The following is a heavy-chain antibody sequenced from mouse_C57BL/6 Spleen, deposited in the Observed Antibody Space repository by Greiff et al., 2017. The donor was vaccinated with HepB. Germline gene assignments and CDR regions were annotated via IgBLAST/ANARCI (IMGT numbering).Heavy chain of an antibody. CDR2: INPYNGDT. Sequence: EVQLKESGPELVKPGASVKISCKASGYSFTGYFMNWVMQSPGQSLEWIGRINPYNGDTFYNQKFKGKATLTVDKSSSTAHMELRILTSEDSAVYYCAREEITTVVAHWYFDVWGTGTTVTVSS. V-gene: IGHV1-20*01. J-gene: IGHJ1*03. CDR3: AREEITTVVAHWYFDV. D-gene: IGHD1-1*01. CDR1: GYSFTGYF.